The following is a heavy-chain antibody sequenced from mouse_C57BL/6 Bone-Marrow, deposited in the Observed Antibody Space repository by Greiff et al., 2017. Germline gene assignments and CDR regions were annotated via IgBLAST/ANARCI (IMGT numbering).Heavy chain of an antibody. V-gene: IGHV1-15*01. Sequence: LVEPGAELVRPGASVTLSCKASGYTFTDYEMHWVKQTPVHGLEWIGAIDPETGGTAYNQKFKGKAILTADKSSSTAYMELRSLTSEDSAVYYGTRLGYDSRKTGFAYWGQGTLITVSA. CDR2: IDPETGGT. D-gene: IGHD2-14*01. J-gene: IGHJ3*01. CDR3: TRLGYDSRKTGFAY. CDR1: GYTFTDYE.